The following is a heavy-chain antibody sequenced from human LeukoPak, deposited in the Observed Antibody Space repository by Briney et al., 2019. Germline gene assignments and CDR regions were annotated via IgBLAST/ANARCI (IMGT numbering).Heavy chain of an antibody. J-gene: IGHJ3*02. D-gene: IGHD3-3*01. V-gene: IGHV3-74*01. CDR1: GFTFSSYW. Sequence: GGSLRLSCAASGFTFSSYWMHWVRQAPGKGLVWVSRINSDGSSTSYADSVKGRFTISRDNAKNTLYLQMNSLRAEDTAVYYCTRVRSSITNFGYGCDIWGQGTMVTVSS. CDR2: INSDGSST. CDR3: TRVRSSITNFGYGCDI.